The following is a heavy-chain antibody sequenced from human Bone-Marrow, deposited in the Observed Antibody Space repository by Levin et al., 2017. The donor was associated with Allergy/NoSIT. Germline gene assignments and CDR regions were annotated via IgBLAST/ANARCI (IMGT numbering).Heavy chain of an antibody. CDR3: ARDLSSSSPHDAFDI. CDR2: IYSGGST. V-gene: IGHV3-53*01. Sequence: GESLKISCAASGFTVSSNYMSWVRQAPGKGLEWVSVIYSGGSTYYADSVKGRFTISRDNSKNTLYLQMNSLRAEDTAVYYCARDLSSSSPHDAFDIWGQGTMVTVSS. J-gene: IGHJ3*02. D-gene: IGHD6-6*01. CDR1: GFTVSSNY.